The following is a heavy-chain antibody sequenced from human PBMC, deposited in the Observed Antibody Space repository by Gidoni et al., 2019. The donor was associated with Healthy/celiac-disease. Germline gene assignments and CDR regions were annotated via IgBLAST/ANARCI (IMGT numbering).Heavy chain of an antibody. J-gene: IGHJ5*02. CDR1: DFPFSRYA. V-gene: IGHV3-23*01. CDR3: AKSTGTRSAAWFDP. D-gene: IGHD1-7*01. Sequence: EVQLLESGGGLVQPGGSLRLSCAASDFPFSRYAMSWVRQAPGKGLEWVSAISGSGGSTYYADSVKGRFTISRDNSKNTLYLQMNSLRAEDTAVYYCAKSTGTRSAAWFDPWGQGTLVTVSS. CDR2: ISGSGGST.